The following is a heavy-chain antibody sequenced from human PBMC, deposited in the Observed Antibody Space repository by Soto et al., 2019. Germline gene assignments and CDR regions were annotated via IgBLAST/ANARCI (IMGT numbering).Heavy chain of an antibody. D-gene: IGHD3-16*02. CDR2: ISPYNGNT. CDR1: GYTCSSYV. CDR3: AREGGVWGSFRYFDY. Sequence: QVQLVQSGVEVQKPGASVKVSCKASGYTCSSYVINWLRQAPGQGLEWMGWISPYNGNTNYGQNLQGRVTMTTDTSTSIVDMELRSLRSDDTAVYYCAREGGVWGSFRYFDYWGQGTLVTVSP. J-gene: IGHJ4*02. V-gene: IGHV1-18*04.